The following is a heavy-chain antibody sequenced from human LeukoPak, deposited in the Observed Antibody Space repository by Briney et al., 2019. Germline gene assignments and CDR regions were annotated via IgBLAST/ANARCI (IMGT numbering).Heavy chain of an antibody. CDR3: ARAGVVPAAIGALDY. CDR2: IYYSGST. J-gene: IGHJ4*02. Sequence: SETLSLTCTVSGGSISSYYWSWIRQPRGKGVEWIGYIYYSGSTNYNPSLKSRVTISVDTSKNQFSLKLSSVTAADTAVYYCARAGVVPAAIGALDYWGQGTLVTVSS. V-gene: IGHV4-59*01. CDR1: GGSISSYY. D-gene: IGHD2-2*02.